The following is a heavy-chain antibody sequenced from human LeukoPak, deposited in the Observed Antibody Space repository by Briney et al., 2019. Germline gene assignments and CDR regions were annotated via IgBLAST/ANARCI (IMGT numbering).Heavy chain of an antibody. Sequence: GGSLRLSCESSGFTFASHAMYSVRQAPGKGLEWVAGIFGRGGIPHYADSVKGRFTISRDNSQNTVYLQINSPRAEDTAVYYCGKTTVGYSSGQKPAWPVDYWGQGTLVTVSS. CDR2: IFGRGGIP. CDR1: GFTFASHA. CDR3: GKTTVGYSSGQKPAWPVDY. D-gene: IGHD5-18*01. V-gene: IGHV3-23*01. J-gene: IGHJ4*02.